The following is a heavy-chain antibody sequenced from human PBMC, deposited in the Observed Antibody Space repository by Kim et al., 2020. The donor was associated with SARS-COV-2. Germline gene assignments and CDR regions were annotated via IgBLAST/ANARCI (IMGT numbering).Heavy chain of an antibody. J-gene: IGHJ4*02. CDR3: ARLGRCSGGSCYTIDY. D-gene: IGHD2-15*01. Sequence: FQGRVTISADKSISTAYLQWSSLKASDTAMYYCARLGRCSGGSCYTIDYWGQGTLVTVSS. V-gene: IGHV5-10-1*01.